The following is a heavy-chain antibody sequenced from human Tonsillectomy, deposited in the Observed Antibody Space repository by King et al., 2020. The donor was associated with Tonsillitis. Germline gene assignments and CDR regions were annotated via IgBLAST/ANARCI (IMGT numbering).Heavy chain of an antibody. CDR1: GGTFSRYA. V-gene: IGHV1-69*01. CDR2: ITPIFGTT. J-gene: IGHJ6*02. D-gene: IGHD4-11*01. Sequence: QLVQSGAEVKKPGSSVKVSCKASGGTFSRYAISWVRQAPGQGLEWMGGITPIFGTTNYAQKFQGRVTISADESTSTAYMELSSLGSEDTAVYYCAREDYPRRRGDYYGMDVWGQGTTVTVSS. CDR3: AREDYPRRRGDYYGMDV.